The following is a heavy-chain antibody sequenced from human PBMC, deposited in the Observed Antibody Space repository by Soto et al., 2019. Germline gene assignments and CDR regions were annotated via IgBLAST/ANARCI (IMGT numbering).Heavy chain of an antibody. V-gene: IGHV4-61*08. CDR3: ARFFSDSWYTVSPGYFDS. J-gene: IGHJ4*02. CDR2: LYNRGST. CDR1: GGSFNSDGYY. D-gene: IGHD6-13*01. Sequence: SETLSLTCSVSGGSFNSDGYYWNWIRQPPGKGLEWIGNLYNRGSTYYNPSLKSRVTISGDASQNQCSLRLSSVAAADTAVSYCARFFSDSWYTVSPGYFDSGGPGILVTVSS.